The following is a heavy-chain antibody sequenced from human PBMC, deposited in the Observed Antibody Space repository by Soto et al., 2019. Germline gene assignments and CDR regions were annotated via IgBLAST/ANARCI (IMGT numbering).Heavy chain of an antibody. D-gene: IGHD6-19*01. CDR1: GYNFANYW. Sequence: PGESLKISCKGSGYNFANYWIGWVRQMPGKGLEWMGVTYPGDSDTRYSPSFQGHVAISADKSTNPAYLQWNSLRASDTAIYYCARAHSTGWYQHFDFWGQGTLVTVSS. V-gene: IGHV5-51*01. CDR3: ARAHSTGWYQHFDF. J-gene: IGHJ4*02. CDR2: TYPGDSDT.